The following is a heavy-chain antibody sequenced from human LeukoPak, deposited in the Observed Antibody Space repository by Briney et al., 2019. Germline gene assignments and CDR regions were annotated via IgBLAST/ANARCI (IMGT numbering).Heavy chain of an antibody. CDR3: ARALVQPSGAFDI. J-gene: IGHJ3*02. D-gene: IGHD1-26*01. Sequence: ASVKVSCKTSGGTFNSYGFSWVRQAPGQGLEWMGGITPIFRTSNYAQKFQGRVTITTDGSSTTAYMEMSNLRFDDTAVYYCARALVQPSGAFDIWGQGTMVTVSS. CDR1: GGTFNSYG. CDR2: ITPIFRTS. V-gene: IGHV1-69*05.